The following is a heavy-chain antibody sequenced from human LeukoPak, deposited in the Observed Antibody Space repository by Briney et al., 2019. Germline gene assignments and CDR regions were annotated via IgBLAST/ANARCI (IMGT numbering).Heavy chain of an antibody. Sequence: PSETLSLTCAVSGYSISSGYYWGWIRQPPGKGLEWVGSIDHSGSTYYNPSLKSRVTISVDTSKNQFSLKLSSVTAADTAVYYCARDQGITVAGTLDRWFDPWGQGTLVTVSS. CDR3: ARDQGITVAGTLDRWFDP. D-gene: IGHD6-19*01. V-gene: IGHV4-38-2*02. CDR1: GYSISSGYY. CDR2: IDHSGST. J-gene: IGHJ5*02.